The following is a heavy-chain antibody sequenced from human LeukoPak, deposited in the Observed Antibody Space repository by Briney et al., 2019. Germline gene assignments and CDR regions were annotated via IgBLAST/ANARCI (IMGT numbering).Heavy chain of an antibody. CDR1: GFTFSNYD. CDR2: ISAHGDDT. CDR3: AKSYNGYESKPDY. V-gene: IGHV3-23*01. J-gene: IGHJ4*02. D-gene: IGHD5-12*01. Sequence: GSLRLSCAASGFTFSNYDMSWVRQVPGKGLEWVSAISAHGDDTYYIDSVRGRFTISRDNSKITLYLQMNSLRAEDTAVYYCAKSYNGYESKPDYWGQGTLVTVSS.